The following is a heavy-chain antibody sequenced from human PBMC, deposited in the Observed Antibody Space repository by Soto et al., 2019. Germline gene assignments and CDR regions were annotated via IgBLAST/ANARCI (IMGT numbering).Heavy chain of an antibody. CDR3: ARDVSGPGATYVMDV. CDR2: INPGGGRT. D-gene: IGHD2-2*01. V-gene: IGHV1-46*01. Sequence: QVQLVQSGADVKKPGASVKVSCKASGYIFSSHCIYWVRQAPGQGLQWMGIINPGGGRTAYAQKFQGRVTLARYMSTSTVYMVLNSLTYDDTAVYYCARDVSGPGATYVMDVWGQGTTVTVSS. CDR1: GYIFSSHC. J-gene: IGHJ6*02.